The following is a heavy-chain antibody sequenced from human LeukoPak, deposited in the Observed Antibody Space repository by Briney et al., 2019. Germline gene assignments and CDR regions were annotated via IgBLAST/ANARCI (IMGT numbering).Heavy chain of an antibody. J-gene: IGHJ4*02. CDR1: GFTVSSNY. D-gene: IGHD3-10*01. CDR2: IYSGGST. CDR3: AKGNSWVMVRGVIDY. Sequence: TGGSLRLSRAASGFTVSSNYMSWVRQAPGKGLEWVSVIYSGGSTYYADSVKGRFTTSRDNSKNTLYLQMNSLRAEDTAVYYCAKGNSWVMVRGVIDYWGQGTLVTVSS. V-gene: IGHV3-53*01.